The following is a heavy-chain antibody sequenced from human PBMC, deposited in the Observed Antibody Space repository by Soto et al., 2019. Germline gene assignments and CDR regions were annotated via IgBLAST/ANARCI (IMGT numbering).Heavy chain of an antibody. CDR2: VKSKADGGTA. CDR1: GFSITNTW. J-gene: IGHJ4*02. D-gene: IGHD3-3*01. CDR3: NSYPDFWGGHTPL. Sequence: EVQLVESGGGLVQPGGSLRLSCAASGFSITNTWMHWVRQAPGKGLEWVGRVKSKADGGTADYAAPVKGRFTVSRDDSKNTQYLQMNSLKMEDTAGYYWNSYPDFWGGHTPLWGQGTLVTVSS. V-gene: IGHV3-15*07.